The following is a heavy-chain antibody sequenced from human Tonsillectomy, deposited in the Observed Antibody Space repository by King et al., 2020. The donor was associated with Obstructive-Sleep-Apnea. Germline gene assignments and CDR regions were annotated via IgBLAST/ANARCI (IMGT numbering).Heavy chain of an antibody. CDR3: ARDRGRSSSWALCFDL. Sequence: QLVQSGAEVKKPGASVKVSCKASGYTFTGYYMHWVRQAPGQGLEWMGWINPNSGGTNYAQKFQGRVTMTRDTSISTAYMELSRLRSDDTAVYYCARDRGRSSSWALCFDLWGRGTLVTVSS. J-gene: IGHJ2*01. V-gene: IGHV1-2*02. D-gene: IGHD6-13*01. CDR1: GYTFTGYY. CDR2: INPNSGGT.